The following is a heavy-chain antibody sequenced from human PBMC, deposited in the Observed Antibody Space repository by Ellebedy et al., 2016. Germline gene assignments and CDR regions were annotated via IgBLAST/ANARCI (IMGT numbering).Heavy chain of an antibody. D-gene: IGHD6-19*01. J-gene: IGHJ4*02. CDR1: GGSISSYY. Sequence: SETLSLXXTVSGGSISSYYWSWIRQPPGRGLEWIGYIYYSGSTNYNPSLKSRVTISLGTSKTQFSLRLSSVTAADTAVYYCAKASRSALYSSGWYGAFDSWGQGTLVSVSS. CDR2: IYYSGST. V-gene: IGHV4-59*01. CDR3: AKASRSALYSSGWYGAFDS.